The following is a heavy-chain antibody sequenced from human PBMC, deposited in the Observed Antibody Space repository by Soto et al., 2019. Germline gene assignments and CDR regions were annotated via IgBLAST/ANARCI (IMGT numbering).Heavy chain of an antibody. Sequence: QVQLVESGGGVVQPGRSLRLSCAASGFTFSSYGMHWVRQAPGKGLEWVAVISYDGSNRYYADSVKGRFTISRDNSKNTLYLQMNSLRAEDTAVYYCAKDHRHYYDSSGYPDFDYWGQGTLVTVSS. J-gene: IGHJ4*02. V-gene: IGHV3-30*18. CDR1: GFTFSSYG. CDR2: ISYDGSNR. D-gene: IGHD3-22*01. CDR3: AKDHRHYYDSSGYPDFDY.